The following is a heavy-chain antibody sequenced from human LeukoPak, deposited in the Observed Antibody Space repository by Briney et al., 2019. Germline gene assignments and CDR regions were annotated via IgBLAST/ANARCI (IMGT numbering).Heavy chain of an antibody. V-gene: IGHV1-2*02. CDR3: AREGSSTSCNDY. J-gene: IGHJ4*02. CDR1: GYTFTSYG. CDR2: INPNSGGT. D-gene: IGHD2-2*01. Sequence: GASVKVSCKASGYTFTSYGISWVRQAPGQGLEWMGWINPNSGGTNYAQKFQGRVTMTRDTSISTAYMELSRLRSDDTAVYYCAREGSSTSCNDYWGQGTLVTVSS.